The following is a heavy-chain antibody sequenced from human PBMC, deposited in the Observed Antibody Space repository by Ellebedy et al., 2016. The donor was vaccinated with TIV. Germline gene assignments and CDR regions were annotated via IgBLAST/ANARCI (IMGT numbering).Heavy chain of an antibody. J-gene: IGHJ4*02. Sequence: GGSLRLSXAASGFTFNTYSMNWVRQAPGKGLEWVAFIRSSINSISYADSVKGRFTISRDDAENSLYLQMNSLRAEDTAVYYCRRGHYFHYWGQGTLVTVSA. CDR2: IRSSINSI. V-gene: IGHV3-48*01. CDR1: GFTFNTYS. CDR3: RRGHYFHY.